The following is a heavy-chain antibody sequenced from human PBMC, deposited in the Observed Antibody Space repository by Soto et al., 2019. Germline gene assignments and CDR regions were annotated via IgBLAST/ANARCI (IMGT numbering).Heavy chain of an antibody. CDR3: ARGYDFWSGNYGMDV. CDR2: IYYSGST. V-gene: IGHV4-39*01. D-gene: IGHD3-3*01. CDR1: GGSISSSSYY. Sequence: SETLSLTCTVSGGSISSSSYYWGWIRQPPGKGLEWIGRIYYSGSTYYNPSLKSRVTISVDTSKNQFSLKLSSVTAADTAVYYCARGYDFWSGNYGMDVWGQGTTVT. J-gene: IGHJ6*02.